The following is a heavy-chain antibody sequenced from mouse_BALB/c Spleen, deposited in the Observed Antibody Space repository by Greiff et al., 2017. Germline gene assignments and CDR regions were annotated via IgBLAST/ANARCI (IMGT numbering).Heavy chain of an antibody. CDR1: GFSLSRYS. CDR2: IWGGGST. CDR3: ARNSDYGSSYYFDY. Sequence: LKVVESGPGLVAPSQSLSITCTVSGFSLSRYSVHWVRQPPGKGLEWLGMIWGGGSTDYNSALKSRLSISKDNSKSQVFLKMNSLQTDDTAMYYCARNSDYGSSYYFDYWGQGTTLTVSS. V-gene: IGHV2-6-4*01. D-gene: IGHD1-1*01. J-gene: IGHJ2*01.